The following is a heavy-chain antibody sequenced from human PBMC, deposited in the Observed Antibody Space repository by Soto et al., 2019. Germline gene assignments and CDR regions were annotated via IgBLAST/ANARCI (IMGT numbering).Heavy chain of an antibody. Sequence: PRGSRRLSCAPSGFPVSSKIANWGRQAPGKGLEWVSYISVSGTPTRYADSVKGRFTLSRDNAKNSLFLDMNSLTDEDTAVYYCARDLNWPFDHWGRGTLVTVSS. CDR2: ISVSGTPT. V-gene: IGHV3-48*02. CDR3: ARDLNWPFDH. CDR1: GFPVSSKI. J-gene: IGHJ5*02.